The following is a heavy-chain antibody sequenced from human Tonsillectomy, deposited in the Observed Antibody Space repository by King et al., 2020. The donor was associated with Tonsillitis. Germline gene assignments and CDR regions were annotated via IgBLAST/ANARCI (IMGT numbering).Heavy chain of an antibody. D-gene: IGHD5-12*01. V-gene: IGHV1-58*02. CDR1: GFTFTSSA. Sequence: QLVQSGPEVKKPGTSVKVSCKASGFTFTSSAMQWVRQARGKRLEWIGCIVVGSGNTHYAQKFQERVNITRDMSTSTAYMELSSLRSEDTAVYYCTACQSSGYHFPHWGQGTLVTVSS. J-gene: IGHJ4*02. CDR3: TACQSSGYHFPH. CDR2: IVVGSGNT.